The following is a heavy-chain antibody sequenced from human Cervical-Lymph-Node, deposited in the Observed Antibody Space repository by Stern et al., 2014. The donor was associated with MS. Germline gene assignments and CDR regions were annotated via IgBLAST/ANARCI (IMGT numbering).Heavy chain of an antibody. CDR1: GFTVSRDH. Sequence: EVQLVESGGGVIQPGGSLRLSCTASGFTVSRDHMTWFRQAPGKGLEWVSLRTNVGSTFYTDSVKGRFTISRDDSKNTVYLHMTSLRAEDTAMYYCARDTSSPERSDWWGQGTLVTVSS. CDR2: RTNVGST. D-gene: IGHD1-1*01. J-gene: IGHJ4*02. CDR3: ARDTSSPERSDW. V-gene: IGHV3-53*01.